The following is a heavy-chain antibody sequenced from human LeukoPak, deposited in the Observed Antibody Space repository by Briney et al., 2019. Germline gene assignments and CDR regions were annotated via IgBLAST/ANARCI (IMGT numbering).Heavy chain of an antibody. J-gene: IGHJ3*02. CDR3: AKVLYYYDSSGNDAFDI. D-gene: IGHD3-22*01. V-gene: IGHV3-30*18. CDR1: GFTFSSYG. Sequence: GGSLRLSCAASGFTFSSYGMPWVRQAPGKGLEWVAVISYDGSNKYYADSVKGRFTISRDNSKNTLYLQMNSLRAEDTAVYYCAKVLYYYDSSGNDAFDIWGQGTMVTVSS. CDR2: ISYDGSNK.